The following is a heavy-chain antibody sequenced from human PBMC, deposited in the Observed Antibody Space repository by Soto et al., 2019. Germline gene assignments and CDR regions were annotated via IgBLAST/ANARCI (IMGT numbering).Heavy chain of an antibody. V-gene: IGHV1-24*01. Sequence: GASVKVSCKVSGYTLTELSMHWVRQAPGKGLEWMGGFDPEDGETIYAQKFQGRVTMTEDTSTDTAYMELSSLRSEDTAVYYCATVDMVRGVISPSHYYYGMDVWGQGTTVTVSS. CDR3: ATVDMVRGVISPSHYYYGMDV. J-gene: IGHJ6*02. D-gene: IGHD3-10*01. CDR2: FDPEDGET. CDR1: GYTLTELS.